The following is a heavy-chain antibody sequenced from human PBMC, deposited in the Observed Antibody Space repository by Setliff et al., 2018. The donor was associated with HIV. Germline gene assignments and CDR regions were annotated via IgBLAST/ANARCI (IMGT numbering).Heavy chain of an antibody. D-gene: IGHD3-10*01. CDR1: GVTFSSNNYY. V-gene: IGHV4-39*07. CDR2: VFYSGSP. CDR3: ARLVRGGSGHYFDY. Sequence: PSETLSLTCAVSGVTFSSNNYYWGWTRQPPGKGLEWFGTVFYSGSPSYSPPLKSRVTISVGTSKNQFSLKLKSVTAADTALYYCARLVRGGSGHYFDYWGQGKLVTVSS. J-gene: IGHJ4*02.